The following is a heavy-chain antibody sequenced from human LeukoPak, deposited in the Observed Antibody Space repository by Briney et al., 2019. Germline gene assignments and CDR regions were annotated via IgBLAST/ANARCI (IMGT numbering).Heavy chain of an antibody. Sequence: GGSLRLSCAASGFTFSSYGMNWVRQAPGKGLEWVSAISGTGGSTYYADSVKGRFTISRDNSKNTLYLQMNSLRAEDTAVYYCAIGRYYYGSGGGLGKTTFDYWGQGTLVTVSS. J-gene: IGHJ4*02. D-gene: IGHD3-10*01. CDR3: AIGRYYYGSGGGLGKTTFDY. V-gene: IGHV3-23*01. CDR1: GFTFSSYG. CDR2: ISGTGGST.